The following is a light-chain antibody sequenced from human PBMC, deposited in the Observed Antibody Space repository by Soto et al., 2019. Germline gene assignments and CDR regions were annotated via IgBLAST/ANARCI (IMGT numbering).Light chain of an antibody. Sequence: QPVLTQSPSASGSLGASVKLTCTLSSGHSSYAIAWHQQQPEKGPRYLMKFNSDGSHSKGDGIPDRFSGSSSGAERYLTISSLQSEDEADYYCQTWGTGIWVFGGGTKLTVL. J-gene: IGLJ3*02. V-gene: IGLV4-69*01. CDR3: QTWGTGIWV. CDR1: SGHSSYA. CDR2: FNSDGSH.